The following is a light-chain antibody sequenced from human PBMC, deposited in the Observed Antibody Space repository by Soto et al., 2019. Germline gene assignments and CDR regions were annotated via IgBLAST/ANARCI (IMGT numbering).Light chain of an antibody. J-gene: IGLJ1*01. CDR2: EVS. V-gene: IGLV2-14*01. CDR1: SSDVGGYNY. CDR3: SSYTSSSTIV. Sequence: QSVLTHPASVSWSPGHAITISCTGSSSDVGGYNYVSWYQQHPGKAPRLMISEVSNRPSRVSNRFSGSKSGNTASLTISGLQAEEEADYYCSSYTSSSTIVFGTGTKVTVL.